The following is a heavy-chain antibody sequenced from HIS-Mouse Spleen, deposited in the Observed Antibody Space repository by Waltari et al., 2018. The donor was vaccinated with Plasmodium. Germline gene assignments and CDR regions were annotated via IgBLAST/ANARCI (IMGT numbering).Heavy chain of an antibody. J-gene: IGHJ3*02. CDR1: GGSFSGSY. V-gene: IGHV4-34*01. CDR3: ARGQLGIDAFDI. CDR2: INHSGST. Sequence: QVQLQQWGAGLLKPSETLSPTCAVYGGSFSGSYWSWIRQPPGKGLEWIGEINHSGSTNYNPSLKSRVTISVDTSKNQFSLKLSSVTAADTAVYYCARGQLGIDAFDIWGQGTMVTVSS. D-gene: IGHD7-27*01.